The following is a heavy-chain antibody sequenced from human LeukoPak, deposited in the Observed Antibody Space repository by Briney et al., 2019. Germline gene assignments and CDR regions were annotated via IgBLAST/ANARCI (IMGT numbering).Heavy chain of an antibody. J-gene: IGHJ4*02. CDR1: GGSISSGSYY. CDR3: VRQGTNSGYYLLDY. CDR2: IYTSGST. Sequence: SETLSLTCTVSGGSISSGSYYWSWIRQPAGKGLEWIGRIYTSGSTNYNPSFKSRVTMSVDPSKNQFSLKLTSVTVADTATYYCVRQGTNSGYYLLDYWGQGHLVIVSS. V-gene: IGHV4-61*02. D-gene: IGHD3-22*01.